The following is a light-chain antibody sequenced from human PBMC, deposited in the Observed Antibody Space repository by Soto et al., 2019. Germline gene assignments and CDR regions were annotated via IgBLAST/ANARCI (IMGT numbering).Light chain of an antibody. CDR3: QQYNDWPVYT. Sequence: EVVMTQSPATLSVSPGERATLSCRASQSVHTNLAWYQQKPGQGPRLLIHGASTRATGIPVRFSGSGSGTEFTLTINSLQSEDFAVYYCQQYNDWPVYTFGQGTKLEIK. CDR2: GAS. CDR1: QSVHTN. V-gene: IGKV3-15*01. J-gene: IGKJ2*01.